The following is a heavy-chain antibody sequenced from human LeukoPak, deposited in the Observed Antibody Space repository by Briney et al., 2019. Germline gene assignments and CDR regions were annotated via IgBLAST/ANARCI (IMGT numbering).Heavy chain of an antibody. Sequence: GGSLRLSCAASGFTFSSYAMSWVRQAPGKGLEWVSGISGSGGSTHYADSVKGRFTISRDNSKNTLYLRMNSLRAEDTAVYYCAKNYGGNSGDYWGQGTLVTVSS. CDR1: GFTFSSYA. D-gene: IGHD4-17*01. CDR2: ISGSGGST. CDR3: AKNYGGNSGDY. J-gene: IGHJ4*02. V-gene: IGHV3-23*01.